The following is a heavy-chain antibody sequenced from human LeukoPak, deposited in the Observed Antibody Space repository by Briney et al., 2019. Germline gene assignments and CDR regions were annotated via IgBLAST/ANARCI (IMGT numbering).Heavy chain of an antibody. CDR3: AGGGSSGSKVVGAFDI. CDR1: GYTFTGYY. CDR2: INPNSGGT. Sequence: ASVKVSCKASGYTFTGYYMHWVRQAPGQGLEWMGWINPNSGGTNYAQKFQGWVTMTRDTSISTAYMELSRLRSDDTAVYYCAGGGSSGSKVVGAFDIWGQGTMVTVSS. D-gene: IGHD6-19*01. J-gene: IGHJ3*02. V-gene: IGHV1-2*04.